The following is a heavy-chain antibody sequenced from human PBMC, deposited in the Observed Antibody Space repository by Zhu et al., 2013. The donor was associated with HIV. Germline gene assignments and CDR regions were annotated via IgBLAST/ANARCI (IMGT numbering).Heavy chain of an antibody. V-gene: IGHV3-53*01. Sequence: EVQLVESGGGLIQPGGSLRLSCAASGFTVSSNYMSWVRQAPGKGLEWVSVIYSGGNTYYADSVKGRFTISRDNSKNTLYLQMNSLRAEDTAVYYCARARTGNWFDPWGQGTLVTVSS. CDR3: ARARTGNWFDP. CDR2: IYSGGNT. J-gene: IGHJ5*02. CDR1: GFTVSSNY. D-gene: IGHD3-9*01.